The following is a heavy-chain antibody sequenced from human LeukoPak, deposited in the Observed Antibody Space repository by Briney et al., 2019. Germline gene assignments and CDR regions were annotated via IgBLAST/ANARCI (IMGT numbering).Heavy chain of an antibody. CDR3: ARLRDGRWLLEY. V-gene: IGHV4-39*01. J-gene: IGHJ4*02. Sequence: SETLSLTCTASGGSISSSGYYWGWIRQPPGKGLECIASINYSGTTYYNPSLKSRVTISEDRSKNQFSLKLSSVTSADTAVYYCARLRDGRWLLEYWGQGTLVTVSS. CDR1: GGSISSSGYY. CDR2: INYSGTT. D-gene: IGHD5-24*01.